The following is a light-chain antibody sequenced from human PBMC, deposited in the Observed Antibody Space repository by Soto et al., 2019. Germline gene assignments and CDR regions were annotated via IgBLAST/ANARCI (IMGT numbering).Light chain of an antibody. Sequence: QSALTQPRSVSGSPGQSVTISCTGTSSDVGGYNYVSWYQQYPGKAPKPMIFDVTKRPSGVPDRFSGSKSGNTASLTIYGLQAEDEADYYCCSYAGSYSLVFGGGTKLTVL. CDR3: CSYAGSYSLV. V-gene: IGLV2-11*01. CDR1: SSDVGGYNY. CDR2: DVT. J-gene: IGLJ2*01.